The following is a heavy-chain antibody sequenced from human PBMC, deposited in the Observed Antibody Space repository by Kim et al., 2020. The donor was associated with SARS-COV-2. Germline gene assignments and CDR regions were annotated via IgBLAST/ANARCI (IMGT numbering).Heavy chain of an antibody. Sequence: SETLSLTCAVYGGSFSGYYWSWIRQPPGKGLEWIGEINHSGSTNYNPSLKSRVTISVDTSKNQFSLKLSSVTAADTAVYYCARASPLGVVVPAAMEVRGEKRRRIRDYYGMDVWGQGTTVTVSS. CDR3: ARASPLGVVVPAAMEVRGEKRRRIRDYYGMDV. D-gene: IGHD2-2*01. CDR2: INHSGST. V-gene: IGHV4-34*01. J-gene: IGHJ6*02. CDR1: GGSFSGYY.